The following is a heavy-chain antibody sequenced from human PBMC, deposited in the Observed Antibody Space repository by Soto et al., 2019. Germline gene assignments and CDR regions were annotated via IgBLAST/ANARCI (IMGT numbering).Heavy chain of an antibody. Sequence: EAQLVESGGGLVQPGGSLRLSCVGTGFRFSIYWMNWVRQAPGKGLVWVSRVNSDGITTTYADSVRGRFTVSGDNANNTLYLEMNNLRAEDTAVYYCTRDDYSSVAYYGMDVWGQGTTVTVSS. CDR2: VNSDGITT. CDR3: TRDDYSSVAYYGMDV. J-gene: IGHJ6*02. D-gene: IGHD6-25*01. V-gene: IGHV3-74*01. CDR1: GFRFSIYW.